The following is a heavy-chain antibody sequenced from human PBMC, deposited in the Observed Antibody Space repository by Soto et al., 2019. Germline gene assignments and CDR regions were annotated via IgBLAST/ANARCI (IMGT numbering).Heavy chain of an antibody. V-gene: IGHV3-48*01. CDR1: GFTFSSYS. D-gene: IGHD5-12*01. Sequence: EVQLVESGGGLVQPGGSLRLSCAASGFTFSSYSMNWVRQAPGKGLEWVSYISSSSSTIYYADSVKGRFTISRDNAKNSLYLQMNSLRAEDTAVYYGAAEATILNWFDPWGQGTLVTVSS. CDR3: AAEATILNWFDP. CDR2: ISSSSSTI. J-gene: IGHJ5*02.